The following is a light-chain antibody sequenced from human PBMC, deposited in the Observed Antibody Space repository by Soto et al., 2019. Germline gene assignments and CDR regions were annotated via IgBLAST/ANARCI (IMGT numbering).Light chain of an antibody. CDR3: HQRSKWPLT. CDR1: QAISSN. V-gene: IGKV3-11*01. Sequence: EIVMTQSPATLSVYRGERATLSCRANQAISSNLAWYQQKPGQAPRLLIYGASNRATGIPDRFSGSGSGTDFTLTISSLDPEDSAVYYCHQRSKWPLTFGGGTKA. CDR2: GAS. J-gene: IGKJ4*01.